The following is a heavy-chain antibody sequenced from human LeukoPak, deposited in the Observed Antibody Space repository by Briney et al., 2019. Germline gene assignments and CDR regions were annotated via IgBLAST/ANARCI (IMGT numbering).Heavy chain of an antibody. J-gene: IGHJ3*02. D-gene: IGHD3-16*02. V-gene: IGHV3-74*01. CDR3: ARGGYSAGFDI. CDR1: GFTLSSYL. CDR2: IENDGSTT. Sequence: AGGSLRLSCAASGFTLSSYLMHWVRQAPGKGLVWVSRIENDGSTTTYADSVKGRFTISRDNAKNTLYPQMNSLRAEDTAVYYCARGGYSAGFDIWGQRTMVTVSS.